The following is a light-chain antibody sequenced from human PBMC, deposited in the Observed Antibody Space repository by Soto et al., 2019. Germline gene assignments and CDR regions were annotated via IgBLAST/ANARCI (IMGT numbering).Light chain of an antibody. CDR2: EVF. J-gene: IGLJ2*01. Sequence: QSALTQPASVSGSPGQSITISCTGTSSDIGAYDYVSWYQQHPGKAPKLMIYEVFRRPSGISYRFSGSKSGNTASLTISGLQAEDEADYYCCSYTTTRTFVFGGGTKRTV. V-gene: IGLV2-14*03. CDR1: SSDIGAYDY. CDR3: CSYTTTRTFV.